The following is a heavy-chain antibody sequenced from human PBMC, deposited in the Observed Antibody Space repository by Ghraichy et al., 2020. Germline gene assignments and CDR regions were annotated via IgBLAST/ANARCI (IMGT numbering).Heavy chain of an antibody. CDR2: ISSSSSYI. CDR1: GFTFSSYS. CDR3: ASRGAGTGAPGRDY. D-gene: IGHD6-13*01. Sequence: GESLNISCAASGFTFSSYSMNWVRQAPGKGLEWVSSISSSSSYIYYADSVKGRFTISRDNAKNSLYLQMNSLRAEDTAVYYCASRGAGTGAPGRDYWGQGTLVTVSS. J-gene: IGHJ4*02. V-gene: IGHV3-21*01.